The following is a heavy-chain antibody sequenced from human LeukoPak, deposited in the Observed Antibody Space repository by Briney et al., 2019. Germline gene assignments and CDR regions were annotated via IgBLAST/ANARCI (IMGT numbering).Heavy chain of an antibody. CDR3: ARASGVGFDY. D-gene: IGHD3-10*01. CDR2: ISSSGSTI. J-gene: IGHJ4*02. Sequence: GGSLRLSCAASGFTFSSYEMNWVRQAPGKGLEWVSYISSSGSTIYYADSVKGRFTISRDNAKNSLYLQMNSLRAEGTAVYYCARASGVGFDYWGQGTLVTVSS. V-gene: IGHV3-48*03. CDR1: GFTFSSYE.